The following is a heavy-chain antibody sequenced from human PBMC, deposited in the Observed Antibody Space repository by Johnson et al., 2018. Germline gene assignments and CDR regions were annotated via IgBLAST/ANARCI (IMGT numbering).Heavy chain of an antibody. D-gene: IGHD3-22*01. J-gene: IGHJ6*02. Sequence: VQLVQSGGGLVKPGGSLRLSCAASGFTFSNAWMNWVRQMPGKGLEWMGIIYPRDSATSYRPSFQGQVTISADKSISTAYLQWSSLNASDTAMYYCAKVSSVYFYDMDVWGQGTTVTVSS. V-gene: IGHV5-51*01. CDR2: IYPRDSAT. CDR3: AKVSSVYFYDMDV. CDR1: GFTFSNAW.